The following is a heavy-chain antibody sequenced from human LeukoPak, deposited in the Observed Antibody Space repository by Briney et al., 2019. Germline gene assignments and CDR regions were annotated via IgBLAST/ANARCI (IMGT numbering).Heavy chain of an antibody. Sequence: GASVKVSCKASGYTFTGYYMHWVRQAPGQGLEGMGWFNPNSGGTNYAQKFQGRVTMTRETSTSTASMELSRMRSDVKAVYYCDSVRSLTDYDFWIGHNWFDLWGQGTLVTVSS. J-gene: IGHJ5*02. CDR3: DSVRSLTDYDFWIGHNWFDL. V-gene: IGHV1-2*02. CDR1: GYTFTGYY. CDR2: FNPNSGGT. D-gene: IGHD3-3*01.